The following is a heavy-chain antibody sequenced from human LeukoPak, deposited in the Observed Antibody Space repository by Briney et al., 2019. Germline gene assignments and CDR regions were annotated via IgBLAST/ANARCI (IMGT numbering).Heavy chain of an antibody. J-gene: IGHJ4*02. V-gene: IGHV3-7*01. Sequence: GGSLRLSCAASRFTLSTYWVSWVRQAPGKGLEWVAHIKQDGSQEYYVDSVKGRFTISRDSAKNSLYLQMDSLRAEDTAVYYCVRGVPYDSWSGPHYSDYWGQGTLVTVSS. D-gene: IGHD3-3*01. CDR2: IKQDGSQE. CDR1: RFTLSTYW. CDR3: VRGVPYDSWSGPHYSDY.